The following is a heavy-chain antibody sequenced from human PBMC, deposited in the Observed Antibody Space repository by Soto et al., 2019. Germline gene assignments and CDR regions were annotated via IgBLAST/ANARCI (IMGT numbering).Heavy chain of an antibody. Sequence: PVGSLRLSCAASGFTFSDYYMSWIRQAPGKGLEWVSYISSSSSYTNYADSVKGRFTISRDNAKNSLYLQMNSLRAEDTAVYYCARLIAARPIDYWGQGTLVTVSS. CDR1: GFTFSDYY. V-gene: IGHV3-11*06. D-gene: IGHD6-6*01. CDR3: ARLIAARPIDY. CDR2: ISSSSSYT. J-gene: IGHJ4*02.